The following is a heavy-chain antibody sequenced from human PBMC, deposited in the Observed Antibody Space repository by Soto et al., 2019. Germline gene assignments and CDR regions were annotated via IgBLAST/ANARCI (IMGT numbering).Heavy chain of an antibody. J-gene: IGHJ1*01. CDR1: GYTFTSYD. D-gene: IGHD2-2*01. CDR2: MNPNSGNT. V-gene: IGHV1-8*01. Sequence: EASVKVSCKASGYTFTSYDINWVRQATGQGLEWMGWMNPNSGNTGYAQKFQGRVTMTRNTSISTAYMELSSLRSEDTAVYYCARVSRSKKYFQHWGQGTLVTVSS. CDR3: ARVSRSKKYFQH.